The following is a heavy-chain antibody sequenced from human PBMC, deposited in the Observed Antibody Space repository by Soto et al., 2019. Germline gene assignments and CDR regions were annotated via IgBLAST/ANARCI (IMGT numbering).Heavy chain of an antibody. Sequence: GASVKVSCKASGFTFTSSAVQWVRQARGQRLEWIGWIVVGSGNTNYAQKFQERVTITRDMSTSTAYMELSSLRSEDTAVYYCAAEPTTSYSGRWWYFDYWGQGTLVTVYS. CDR2: IVVGSGNT. V-gene: IGHV1-58*01. CDR3: AAEPTTSYSGRWWYFDY. D-gene: IGHD1-26*01. J-gene: IGHJ4*02. CDR1: GFTFTSSA.